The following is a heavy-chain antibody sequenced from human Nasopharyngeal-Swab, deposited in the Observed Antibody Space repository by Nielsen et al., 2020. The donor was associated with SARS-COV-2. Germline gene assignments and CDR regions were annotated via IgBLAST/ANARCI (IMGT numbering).Heavy chain of an antibody. V-gene: IGHV3-11*01. CDR2: ISSSASNI. Sequence: GGSLRLSCLGSGFTFSDYYMTWVRQAPGKGLEWVSYISSSASNIKYADSAKGRFTISRDNANNPLYLQMNSLGVEDTALYYCARGYFGVNGMDVWGQGTTVTVSS. CDR1: GFTFSDYY. J-gene: IGHJ6*02. CDR3: ARGYFGVNGMDV. D-gene: IGHD3-10*01.